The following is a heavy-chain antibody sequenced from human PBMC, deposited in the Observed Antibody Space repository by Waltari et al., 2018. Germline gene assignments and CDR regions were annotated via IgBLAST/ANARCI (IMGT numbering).Heavy chain of an antibody. CDR2: ITSDGSTT. J-gene: IGHJ4*02. Sequence: EVQLVESGGGLVQPGGSLRLSCAASGFTFTSYWMHWVRQAPGKGLVGLSLITSDGSTTSYGDSVKGRFTISRDNAKNTLYLQMNSLRAEDTAVYYCSAGTVYWGQGILVTVSS. CDR1: GFTFTSYW. D-gene: IGHD1-26*01. CDR3: SAGTVY. V-gene: IGHV3-74*01.